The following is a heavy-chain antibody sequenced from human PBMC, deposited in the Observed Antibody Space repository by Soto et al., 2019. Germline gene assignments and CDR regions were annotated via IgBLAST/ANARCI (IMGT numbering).Heavy chain of an antibody. Sequence: QVQLVQSGAEVKKPGASVKVSCKASGYTFTGYYMHWVRQAPGQGLEWRGWINTNSGGTNYAQKFQGRVTMTRDTSISTAYMELSRLRSDDTAVYYCARAGSSFSWLDPWGQGTMVTVSS. J-gene: IGHJ5*02. CDR3: ARAGSSFSWLDP. D-gene: IGHD6-6*01. CDR1: GYTFTGYY. CDR2: INTNSGGT. V-gene: IGHV1-2*02.